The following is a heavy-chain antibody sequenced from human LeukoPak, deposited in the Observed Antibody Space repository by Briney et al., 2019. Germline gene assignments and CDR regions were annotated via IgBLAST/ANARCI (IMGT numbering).Heavy chain of an antibody. D-gene: IGHD2-8*01. CDR3: ARHGRYCTNGVCTGYYYYGMDV. V-gene: IGHV4-39*01. J-gene: IGHJ6*02. CDR2: IYYSGST. CDR1: GGSISSSSYY. Sequence: PSETLSLTCTVSGGSISSSSYYWGWIRQPPGKGLEWIGSIYYSGSTYYNPSLKSRVTISVDTSKNQFSLKLSSVTAADTAVYYCARHGRYCTNGVCTGYYYYGMDVWGRGTTVTVSS.